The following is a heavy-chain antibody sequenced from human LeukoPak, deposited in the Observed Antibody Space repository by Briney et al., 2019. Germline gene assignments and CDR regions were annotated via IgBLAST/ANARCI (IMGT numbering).Heavy chain of an antibody. Sequence: SQTLSLTCTVSGGSISSGGYYWSWIRQHPGKGLEWIGYIYYSGSTYYNPSLKSRVTISVDTSKNQFSLKLSSVTAADTAVYYCARDLAPVTYYYDSSGYGRAFDIWGQGTMVTVSS. CDR3: ARDLAPVTYYYDSSGYGRAFDI. CDR1: GGSISSGGYY. D-gene: IGHD3-22*01. V-gene: IGHV4-31*03. J-gene: IGHJ3*02. CDR2: IYYSGST.